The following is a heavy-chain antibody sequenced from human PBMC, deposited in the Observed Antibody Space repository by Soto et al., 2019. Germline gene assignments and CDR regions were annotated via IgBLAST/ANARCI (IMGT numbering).Heavy chain of an antibody. CDR2: INHSGST. J-gene: IGHJ4*02. Sequence: SETLSLTCAFYVGSFSGYYWSCIRQPPGKWLEWIGEINHSGSTNYNPSLKSRVTISVDTSKNQFSLKLTSVTAADTAVYYCARTKSSNSCYLRYLGQGTLVNVSS. V-gene: IGHV4-34*01. CDR3: ARTKSSNSCYLRY. CDR1: VGSFSGYY. D-gene: IGHD2-2*01.